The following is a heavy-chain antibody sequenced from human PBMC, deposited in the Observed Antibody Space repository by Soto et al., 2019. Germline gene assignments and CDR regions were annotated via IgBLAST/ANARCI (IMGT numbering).Heavy chain of an antibody. D-gene: IGHD2-2*02. CDR2: ISSDGKNK. J-gene: IGHJ4*02. CDR3: AKDSLRGVVPAAISVH. CDR1: GSAFSTYG. V-gene: IGHV3-30*18. Sequence: RSLRPSCTASGSAFSTYGMHWFRQSPGKGLEWVALISSDGKNKYYADSVRGRFTISRDNSKNTLYLQMTGLRADDTAVYYCAKDSLRGVVPAAISVHWGQGTLVTVSS.